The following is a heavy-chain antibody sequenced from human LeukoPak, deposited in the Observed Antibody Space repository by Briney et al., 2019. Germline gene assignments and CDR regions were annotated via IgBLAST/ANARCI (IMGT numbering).Heavy chain of an antibody. V-gene: IGHV3-21*01. J-gene: IGHJ3*02. CDR2: ITTSSNYM. CDR3: AREVEAFDI. CDR1: GFIFSSSV. Sequence: GGSLRLSCAASGFIFSSSVMNWVRQAPGKGLEWVSSITTSSNYMYYADSVKGRFTISRDNAKKSLYLQMNSLRAEDTAIYYCAREVEAFDIWGQGTMVTVSS.